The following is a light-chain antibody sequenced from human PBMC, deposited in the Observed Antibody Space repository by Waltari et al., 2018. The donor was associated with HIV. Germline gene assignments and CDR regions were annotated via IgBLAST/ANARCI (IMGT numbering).Light chain of an antibody. V-gene: IGLV2-23*02. CDR3: CSYGDSGSWV. CDR1: SSDVGSYNL. CDR2: EVN. J-gene: IGLJ3*02. Sequence: QSALTQPASVSGSPGQSITISCTGSSSDVGSYNLVSWYQQYPGKAPKLMIYEVNKRPSGVSNRFSGSKSGSTASLTISGLQAEDEADYYCCSYGDSGSWVFGGGTKVTVL.